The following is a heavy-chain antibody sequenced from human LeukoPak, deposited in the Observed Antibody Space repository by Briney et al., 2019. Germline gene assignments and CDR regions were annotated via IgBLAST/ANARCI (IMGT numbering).Heavy chain of an antibody. J-gene: IGHJ4*02. D-gene: IGHD1-26*01. CDR1: GASVGSAGYH. Sequence: SETLSLTCSVSGASVGSAGYHWSWIRQPPGGGLEWVGYVYYVSSTNYNPSLKSRVTMSVYPSRNQFSLKLNSVTAADTAVYYCARTQSQSGSYRYYYGYWGQGTPVTVSS. V-gene: IGHV4-61*08. CDR3: ARTQSQSGSYRYYYGY. CDR2: VYYVSST.